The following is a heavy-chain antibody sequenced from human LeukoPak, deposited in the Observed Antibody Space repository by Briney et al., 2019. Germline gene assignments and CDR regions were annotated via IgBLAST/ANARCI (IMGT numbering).Heavy chain of an antibody. J-gene: IGHJ4*02. V-gene: IGHV3-21*01. CDR1: GFTFSSYS. CDR3: ARRMAGTETFDY. CDR2: ISSSSSYI. D-gene: IGHD6-19*01. Sequence: PGGSLRLSCAASGFTFSSYSMNWVRQAPGKGLEWVSSISSSSSYIYYADSVKGRFTISGDNAKNSLYLQMNSLRAEDTAVYYCARRMAGTETFDYWGQGTLVTVSS.